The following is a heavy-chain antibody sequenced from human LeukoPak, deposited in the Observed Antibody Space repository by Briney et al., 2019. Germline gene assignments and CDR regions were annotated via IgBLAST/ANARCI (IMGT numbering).Heavy chain of an antibody. J-gene: IGHJ5*02. CDR2: IYSGGST. CDR1: GFTVSSNY. Sequence: PGGSLRLSCAASGFTVSSNYMSWVRQAPGKGVEGVSVIYSGGSTYYADSVKGRFTISRDNSKNTLYLQMNSLRAEDTAVYYCARDLRYYDSSGYYNNWFDPWGQGTLVTVSS. CDR3: ARDLRYYDSSGYYNNWFDP. V-gene: IGHV3-66*02. D-gene: IGHD3-22*01.